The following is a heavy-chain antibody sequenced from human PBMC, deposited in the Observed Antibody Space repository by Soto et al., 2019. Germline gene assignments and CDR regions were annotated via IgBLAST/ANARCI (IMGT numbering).Heavy chain of an antibody. V-gene: IGHV4-30-4*01. CDR2: IYYSGST. CDR1: GGPPSSGGYY. D-gene: IGHD1-1*01. CDR3: ARDYIQLERTDAFDI. Sequence: SETRPRTWTVSGGPPSSGGYYWSWIRQPPGKGLEWIGYIYYSGSTYYNPSLKSRVTISVDTSKNQFSLKLSSVTAADTAVYYCARDYIQLERTDAFDIWGQGTMVSVSS. J-gene: IGHJ3*02.